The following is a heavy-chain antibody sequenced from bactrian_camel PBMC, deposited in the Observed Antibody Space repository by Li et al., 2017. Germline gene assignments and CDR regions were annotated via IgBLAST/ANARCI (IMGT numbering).Heavy chain of an antibody. V-gene: IGHV3S1*01. CDR1: GYTNWRSC. D-gene: IGHD8*01. Sequence: VQLVESGGGSVQAGGSLRLSCAALGYTNWRSCMGWFRQAPGKEREGVAALWPDGRVTYYADSVKGRFTVSRDNAKNTLHLQIDNAKPEDTGMYRCAADDNCTSFRFWGQGTQVTVS. J-gene: IGHJ4*01. CDR2: LWPDGRVT. CDR3: AADDNCTSFRF.